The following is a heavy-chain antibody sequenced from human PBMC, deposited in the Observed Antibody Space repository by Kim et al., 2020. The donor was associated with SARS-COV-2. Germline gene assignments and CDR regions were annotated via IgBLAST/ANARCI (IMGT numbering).Heavy chain of an antibody. CDR2: IYYSGST. Sequence: SETLSLTCTVSGGSISSYYWSWIRQPPGKGLEWIGYIYYSGSTNYNPSLKSRVTISVDTSKNQFSLKLSSVTAVDTAVYYCARGLTAIPDYWGQGTLVTVSS. J-gene: IGHJ4*02. CDR1: GGSISSYY. CDR3: ARGLTAIPDY. D-gene: IGHD2-21*02. V-gene: IGHV4-59*13.